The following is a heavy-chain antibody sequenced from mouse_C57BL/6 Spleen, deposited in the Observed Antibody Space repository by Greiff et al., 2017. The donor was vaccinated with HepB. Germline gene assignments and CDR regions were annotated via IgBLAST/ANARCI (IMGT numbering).Heavy chain of an antibody. D-gene: IGHD1-1*01. CDR2: FHPYNDDT. V-gene: IGHV1-47*01. CDR1: GYTFTTYP. J-gene: IGHJ2*01. CDR3: ARTGYYGSSLYYFDY. Sequence: VQLQESGAELVKPGASVKMSCKASGYTFTTYPIEWMKQNHGKSLEWIGNFHPYNDDTKYNEKFKGKATLTVEKSSSTVYLELSRLTSDDSAVYYCARTGYYGSSLYYFDYWGQGTTLTVSS.